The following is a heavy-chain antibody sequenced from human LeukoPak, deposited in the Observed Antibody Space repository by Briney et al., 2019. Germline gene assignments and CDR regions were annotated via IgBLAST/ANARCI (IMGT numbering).Heavy chain of an antibody. CDR3: ARALVYTYGHPGAFDI. CDR1: GFTFSSYA. CDR2: ISGSGGST. V-gene: IGHV3-23*01. J-gene: IGHJ3*02. D-gene: IGHD5-18*01. Sequence: PGGSLRLSCAASGFTFSSYAMSWVRQAPGKGLEWVSAISGSGGSTYYADSVKGRFTISRDNSKNTLYLQMNSLRAEDTAVYYCARALVYTYGHPGAFDIWGQGTLVTVSS.